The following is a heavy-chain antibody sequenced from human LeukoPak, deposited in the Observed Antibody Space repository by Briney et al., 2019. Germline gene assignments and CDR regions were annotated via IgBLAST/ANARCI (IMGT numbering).Heavy chain of an antibody. CDR1: GGTFSSYA. V-gene: IGHV1-69*05. Sequence: SVKVSCKASGGTFSSYAISWVRQAPGQELEWMGGIIPIFGTANYAQKFQGRVTITTDESTSTAYMELSSLRSEDTAVYYCARVPPPYYYYYYMDVWGKGTTVTVSS. CDR2: IIPIFGTA. J-gene: IGHJ6*03. CDR3: ARVPPPYYYYYYMDV.